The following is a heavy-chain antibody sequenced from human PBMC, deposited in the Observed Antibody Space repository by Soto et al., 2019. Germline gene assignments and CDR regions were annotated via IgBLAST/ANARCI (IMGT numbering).Heavy chain of an antibody. CDR1: GGSVTGGSYY. V-gene: IGHV4-61*01. CDR2: FYYSGTT. Sequence: ETLSLTCTVSGGSVTGGSYYWSWIRQSPAKGLEWIGYFYYSGTTNYNPSLKSRVTISADTSKNQVSLTVNSVTAADTAVDYCARTSHDRTGYYYFDYWGRGTLVTVSS. D-gene: IGHD3-9*01. CDR3: ARTSHDRTGYYYFDY. J-gene: IGHJ4*02.